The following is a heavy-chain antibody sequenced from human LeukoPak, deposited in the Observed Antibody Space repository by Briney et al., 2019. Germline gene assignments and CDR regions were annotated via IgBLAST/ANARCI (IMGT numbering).Heavy chain of an antibody. D-gene: IGHD4-11*01. Sequence: SVKVSCKASGVTFSSYAISWVRQAPGQGLEWMGRIIPIVGIANYAQQFQGRVTITADKSTSTAYMELSSLRSEDTAVYYCAREVVTTNRNWFDPWGQGTLVTVSS. CDR3: AREVVTTNRNWFDP. CDR2: IIPIVGIA. CDR1: GVTFSSYA. V-gene: IGHV1-69*04. J-gene: IGHJ5*02.